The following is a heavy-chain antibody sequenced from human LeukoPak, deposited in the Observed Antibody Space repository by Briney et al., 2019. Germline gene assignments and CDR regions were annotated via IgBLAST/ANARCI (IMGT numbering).Heavy chain of an antibody. Sequence: SGGSLRLSCAASGFTFVSYAMTWVRQAPGKGLEWVSAINGGGDTTYYADSVKGRFTISRDKSKNTMYLQMNSLRAEDTALYYCAEALDTYGYMRFDFWGQGTLVTVSS. V-gene: IGHV3-23*01. D-gene: IGHD5-18*01. CDR2: INGGGDTT. CDR3: AEALDTYGYMRFDF. CDR1: GFTFVSYA. J-gene: IGHJ4*02.